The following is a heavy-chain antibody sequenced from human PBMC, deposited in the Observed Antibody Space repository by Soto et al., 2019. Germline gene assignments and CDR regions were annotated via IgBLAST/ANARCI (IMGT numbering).Heavy chain of an antibody. CDR3: ARDRVTMVRGVYYYYGMDV. CDR1: GGSISSGGYS. V-gene: IGHV4-30-2*01. J-gene: IGHJ6*02. D-gene: IGHD3-10*01. Sequence: SETLCLTCAVSGGSISSGGYSWSWIRQPPGKGLEWIGYIYHSGSTYYNPSLKSRVTISVDRSKNQFSLKLSSVTAADTAVYYCARDRVTMVRGVYYYYGMDVWGQGTTVTVSS. CDR2: IYHSGST.